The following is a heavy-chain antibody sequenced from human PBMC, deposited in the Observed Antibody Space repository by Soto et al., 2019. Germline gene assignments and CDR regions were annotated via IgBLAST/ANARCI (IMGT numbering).Heavy chain of an antibody. CDR3: ASVGSSGYLFGWFDP. CDR1: GFTFSSYW. Sequence: EVQLVESGGGLVQPGGSLRLSCAASGFTFSSYWMHWVRQAPGKGLVWVSRINSDGSSTTYADSVKGRFTISRDNAKNTLYLQMNSLRAEDTAVDYCASVGSSGYLFGWFDPWGQGTLVSVSS. CDR2: INSDGSST. V-gene: IGHV3-74*01. J-gene: IGHJ5*02. D-gene: IGHD3-22*01.